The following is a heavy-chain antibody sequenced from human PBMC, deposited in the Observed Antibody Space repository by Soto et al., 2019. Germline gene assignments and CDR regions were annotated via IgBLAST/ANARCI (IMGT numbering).Heavy chain of an antibody. CDR3: AKGELGYCSSTSCYTYYYYGMDV. Sequence: GGSLRLSCAASGFTFSSYAMSWVRQAPGKGLEWVSAISGSGGSTYYADSVKGRFTISRDNSKNTLYLQMNSLRAEDTAVYYCAKGELGYCSSTSCYTYYYYGMDVWGQGTTVTVYS. CDR2: ISGSGGST. D-gene: IGHD2-2*02. V-gene: IGHV3-23*01. J-gene: IGHJ6*02. CDR1: GFTFSSYA.